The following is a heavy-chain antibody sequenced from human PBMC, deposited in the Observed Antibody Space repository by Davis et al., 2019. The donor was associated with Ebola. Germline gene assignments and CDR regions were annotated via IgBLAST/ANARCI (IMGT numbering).Heavy chain of an antibody. Sequence: PGGSLRLSCTASGFTFSTYAMSWVRQAPEAGLEWVSAISHSGGDTYYADSVKGRFTISRDNAKNSLYLQMNSRRAEDTAVYYCARGVCSSTSCYDYYYGMDVWGQGTTVTVSS. CDR1: GFTFSTYA. J-gene: IGHJ6*02. CDR3: ARGVCSSTSCYDYYYGMDV. D-gene: IGHD2-2*01. V-gene: IGHV3-23*01. CDR2: ISHSGGDT.